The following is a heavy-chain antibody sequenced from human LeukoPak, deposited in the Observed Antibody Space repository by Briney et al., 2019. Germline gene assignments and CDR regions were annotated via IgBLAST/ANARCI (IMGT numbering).Heavy chain of an antibody. CDR1: GGSISSGSYY. CDR3: ARKGCSSTSCSFDY. Sequence: SQTLSLTCTVSGGSISSGSYYWSWIRQPAGKGLEWIGRIYTSGSTNYNPSLKSRVTISVDTSKNQFSLKLSSVTAADTAVYYCARKGCSSTSCSFDYWGQGTLVTVSS. J-gene: IGHJ4*02. V-gene: IGHV4-61*02. D-gene: IGHD2-2*01. CDR2: IYTSGST.